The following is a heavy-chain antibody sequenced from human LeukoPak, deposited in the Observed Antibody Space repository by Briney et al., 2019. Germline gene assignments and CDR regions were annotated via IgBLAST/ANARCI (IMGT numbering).Heavy chain of an antibody. V-gene: IGHV3-7*04. D-gene: IGHD3-10*01. CDR1: GFTFSSYW. J-gene: IGHJ4*02. CDR3: ARVRKRNMVRGVIPDY. CDR2: IKQDGSEK. Sequence: PGGSLRLSCAASGFTFSSYWMSWVRQAPGKGLEWVANIKQDGSEKYYVDSVKGRSTISRDNAKNSLYLQMNSLRAEDTAVYYCARVRKRNMVRGVIPDYWGRGTLVTVSS.